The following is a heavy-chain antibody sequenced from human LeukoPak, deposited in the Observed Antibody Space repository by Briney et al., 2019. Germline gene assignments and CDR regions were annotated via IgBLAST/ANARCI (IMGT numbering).Heavy chain of an antibody. D-gene: IGHD6-19*01. Sequence: TGGSLRLSCAASGFTFSSYRMNWVRQAPGKGLEWDGYIYYSENTNYNPSLKSRATISVDTSKNQFSLKLSSVTAADTAVYYCARASGYSSGWYPSYYYYYMDVWGKGTTVTISS. CDR3: ARASGYSSGWYPSYYYYYMDV. CDR2: IYYSENT. V-gene: IGHV4-59*01. J-gene: IGHJ6*03. CDR1: GFTFSSYR.